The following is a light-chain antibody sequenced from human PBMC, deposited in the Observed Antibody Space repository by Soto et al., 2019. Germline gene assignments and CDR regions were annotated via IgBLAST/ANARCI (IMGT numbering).Light chain of an antibody. CDR3: QQYGSSPPWT. V-gene: IGKV3-20*01. Sequence: ELGLTQSAGTLSWSPGERATPSCRASQSVSSSYLAWYQQKPGQAPRLLIYGASSRATGIPDRFSGSGSGTDFTLTISRLEPEDFAVYYCQQYGSSPPWTFGQGTKVDI. CDR2: GAS. J-gene: IGKJ1*01. CDR1: QSVSSSY.